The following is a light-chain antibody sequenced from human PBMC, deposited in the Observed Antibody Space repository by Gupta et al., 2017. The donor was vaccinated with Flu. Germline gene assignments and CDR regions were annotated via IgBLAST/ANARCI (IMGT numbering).Light chain of an antibody. CDR3: CSYTTSYTLV. J-gene: IGLJ3*02. CDR2: EVS. Sequence: QSALTQPAPVSGSPGQSITISCTGTNNDVGGYNFVSWYQQHPGKAPKLIIYEVSNRPSGVSNRFSGSKSGNTASLTISGLQAEDEAEYYCCSYTTSYTLVFGGGTKLTVL. V-gene: IGLV2-14*01. CDR1: NNDVGGYNF.